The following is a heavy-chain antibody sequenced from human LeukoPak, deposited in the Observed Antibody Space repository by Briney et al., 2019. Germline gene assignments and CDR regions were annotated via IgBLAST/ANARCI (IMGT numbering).Heavy chain of an antibody. Sequence: PPETLSLTCTVSGGSISSSSYYWGWLRLPPGKGLEGIGSIYYSGSTYYNPSLKSRVTISVDTSKNQFSLKLSSVTAADTAVYYCARLWGLYYDILTGYPRGAFDIWGQGTMVTVSS. CDR3: ARLWGLYYDILTGYPRGAFDI. CDR1: GGSISSSSYY. J-gene: IGHJ3*02. V-gene: IGHV4-39*01. D-gene: IGHD3-9*01. CDR2: IYYSGST.